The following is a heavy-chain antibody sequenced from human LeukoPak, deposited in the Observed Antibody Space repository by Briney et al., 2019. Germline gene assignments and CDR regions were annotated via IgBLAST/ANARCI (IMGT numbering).Heavy chain of an antibody. D-gene: IGHD6-19*01. Sequence: ASVKVSCMASGYTFTSYYVHWVRQAPGEGLEWMGIINPSGGSTIYAQKFQGRVTMTWDMSTSTVYMELSSLRSEDTAVYYCARSHYSRGWEYFDYWGQGTLVTVSS. CDR1: GYTFTSYY. CDR3: ARSHYSRGWEYFDY. J-gene: IGHJ4*02. V-gene: IGHV1-46*01. CDR2: INPSGGST.